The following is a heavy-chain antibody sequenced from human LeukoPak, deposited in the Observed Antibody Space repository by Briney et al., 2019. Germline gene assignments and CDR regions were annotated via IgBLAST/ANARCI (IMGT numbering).Heavy chain of an antibody. D-gene: IGHD3-3*01. CDR1: GYTFTSYG. Sequence: WASVKVSCKASGYTFTSYGITWVRQAPGQGLEWMGWINVYNGNTNYAPKFQGRVTVTTYISRDTAYMEMKSLRSDDTAVYYCAREVWSGHYNIWGQGTLITVSS. CDR2: INVYNGNT. J-gene: IGHJ4*02. CDR3: AREVWSGHYNI. V-gene: IGHV1-18*01.